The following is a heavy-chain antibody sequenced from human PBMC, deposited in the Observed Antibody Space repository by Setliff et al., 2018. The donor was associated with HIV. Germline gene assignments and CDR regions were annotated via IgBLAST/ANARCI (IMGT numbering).Heavy chain of an antibody. D-gene: IGHD1-1*01. CDR2: TRSKAYGGST. J-gene: IGHJ4*02. V-gene: IGHV3-49*04. Sequence: PGGSLRLSCTASGFTFGDYDMSWVRQAPGKGLEWVGCTRSKAYGGSTDYGAPVKGRFSISRDDSTNTVFLQMNSLKTDDTAVYYCSADTEDSYNFYNCDYWGPGIQVTVSS. CDR1: GFTFGDYD. CDR3: SADTEDSYNFYNCDY.